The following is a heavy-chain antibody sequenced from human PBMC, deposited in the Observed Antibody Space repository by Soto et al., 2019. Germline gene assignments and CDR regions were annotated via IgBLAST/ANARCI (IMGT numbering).Heavy chain of an antibody. CDR3: ARDRARGWYAQGTFGY. J-gene: IGHJ4*02. CDR1: GYTFTSYY. D-gene: IGHD6-19*01. V-gene: IGHV1-46*03. Sequence: SLKVSCKASGYTFTSYYMHWVRQAPGQGLEWMGIINPSGGSTSYAQKFQGRVTMTRDTSTSTVYMELSSLRSEDTAVYYCARDRARGWYAQGTFGYWGQGTLVTVSS. CDR2: INPSGGST.